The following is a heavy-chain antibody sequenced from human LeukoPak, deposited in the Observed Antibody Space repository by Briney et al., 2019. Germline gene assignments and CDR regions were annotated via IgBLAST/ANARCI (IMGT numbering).Heavy chain of an antibody. D-gene: IGHD6-19*01. CDR1: GGSISSYY. J-gene: IGHJ4*02. CDR2: IYYSGST. Sequence: NTSETLSLTCTVSGGSISSYYWSWIRQPPGKGLEWIGYIYYSGSTNYNPSLKSRVTISVDTSKNQFSLKLSSVTPADTAVYYCARGAVLDYWGQGTLVTVSS. V-gene: IGHV4-59*01. CDR3: ARGAVLDY.